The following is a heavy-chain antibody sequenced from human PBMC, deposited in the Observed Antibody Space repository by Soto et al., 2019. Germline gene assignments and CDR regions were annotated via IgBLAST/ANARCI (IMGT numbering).Heavy chain of an antibody. D-gene: IGHD3-22*01. Sequence: SATLSITCTVSAASFSKYYWTWIRQSPGKGLEWIGYIYFNGNTNYSPSLKSRVTISLDTSKNQFSLTLSAVTAADTAMYYCSTRAYDTNGYYRFDPWGQGTLVTVSS. CDR1: AASFSKYY. J-gene: IGHJ5*01. CDR3: STRAYDTNGYYRFDP. V-gene: IGHV4-59*12. CDR2: IYFNGNT.